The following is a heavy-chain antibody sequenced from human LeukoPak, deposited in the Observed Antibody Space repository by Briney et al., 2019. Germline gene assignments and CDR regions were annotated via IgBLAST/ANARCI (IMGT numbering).Heavy chain of an antibody. CDR2: INPDGRDK. Sequence: GGSLRLSCVVSGFTFNKCWMNWVRQAPGKGLEWVAHINPDGRDKYYVDSVKGRFSIYRDNAENSMYLQMNSLRVEDTAVYYCTSWGDTTAEYFQRWGQGTLVTVSS. CDR3: TSWGDTTAEYFQR. V-gene: IGHV3-7*01. J-gene: IGHJ1*01. CDR1: GFTFNKCW. D-gene: IGHD2-21*02.